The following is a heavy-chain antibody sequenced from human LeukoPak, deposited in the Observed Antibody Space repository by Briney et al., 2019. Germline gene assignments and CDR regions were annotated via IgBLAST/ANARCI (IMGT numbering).Heavy chain of an antibody. CDR1: GGSFSGYY. J-gene: IGHJ4*02. Sequence: KPSETLSLTCAVYGGSFSGYYWSWIRQPPGKGLEWIGEINHSGSTNYNPSLKSRVTISVDTSKNQFSLKVSSVTAADTAVYYCAREPPSYGDYTYFDYWGQGTLVTVSS. V-gene: IGHV4-34*01. CDR3: AREPPSYGDYTYFDY. D-gene: IGHD4-17*01. CDR2: INHSGST.